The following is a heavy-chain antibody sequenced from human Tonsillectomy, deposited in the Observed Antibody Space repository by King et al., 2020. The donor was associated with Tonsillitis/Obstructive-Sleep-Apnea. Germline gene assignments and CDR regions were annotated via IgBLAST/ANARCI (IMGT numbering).Heavy chain of an antibody. D-gene: IGHD1-26*01. Sequence: VQLQQWGAGLLKPSETLSLTCAVYGGSCSGYYWSWIRQPPGKGLEWIGEINHSGSTNYNPLLKSRVTISVDTSKNQFSLKLSSVTAADTAVYYCATSVVGAIVNWFDPWGQGTLVTVSS. CDR1: GGSCSGYY. J-gene: IGHJ5*02. CDR3: ATSVVGAIVNWFDP. V-gene: IGHV4-34*01. CDR2: INHSGST.